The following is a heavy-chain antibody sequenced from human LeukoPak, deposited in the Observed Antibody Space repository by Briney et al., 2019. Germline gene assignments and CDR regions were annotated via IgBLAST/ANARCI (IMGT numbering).Heavy chain of an antibody. CDR3: ARDHGYVEMATIGY. J-gene: IGHJ4*02. Sequence: ASVKVSCKASGYIFTTYAINWVRQAPGQGLEWMGRINTNTGNPTYAQGFTGRFVFSLDTSVSTAYLQISTLKAEDTAVYYCARDHGYVEMATIGYWGQGALVTVSS. D-gene: IGHD5-24*01. V-gene: IGHV7-4-1*02. CDR2: INTNTGNP. CDR1: GYIFTTYA.